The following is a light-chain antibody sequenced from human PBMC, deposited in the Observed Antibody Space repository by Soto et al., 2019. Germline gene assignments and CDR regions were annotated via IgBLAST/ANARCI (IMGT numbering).Light chain of an antibody. Sequence: EIVLTQSPASLSVSPGERATVSCRASQNIRNNLAWYQQKPGQAPSLLIYDASTRATDVPARFSGGGSGTEFTLTISSLQSEDFAVYYCQQYDNLPPYSFGQGTKL. J-gene: IGKJ2*03. V-gene: IGKV3-15*01. CDR3: QQYDNLPPYS. CDR2: DAS. CDR1: QNIRNN.